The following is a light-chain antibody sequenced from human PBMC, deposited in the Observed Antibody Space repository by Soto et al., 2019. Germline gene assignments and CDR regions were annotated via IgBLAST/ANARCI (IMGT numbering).Light chain of an antibody. CDR2: GAS. CDR1: QSVSSSY. V-gene: IGKV3-20*01. J-gene: IGKJ4*01. Sequence: EIVLTQSPGTLSLSPGERATLSCRASQSVSSSYLAWYQQKPGQAPRLLIYGASSRATGIPDRFSGSGSGTDFTLTISRLEPEDFAVYYCQQSHLTFGGGTKVEIK. CDR3: QQSHLT.